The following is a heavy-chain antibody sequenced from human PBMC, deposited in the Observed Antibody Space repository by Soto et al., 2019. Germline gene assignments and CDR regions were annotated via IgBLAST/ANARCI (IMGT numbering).Heavy chain of an antibody. Sequence: HVQLVQSGAELKKPGASLRVSCKASGYTFTDYYIHWVRQAPGQGLQWMGWINPYNGATSYAQKFQAWVTMTRDTSFSTAYMELSRLTSDDTAVYYCARAQELRSLDWWWGGGAFDTWGQGTMVTASS. CDR2: INPYNGAT. J-gene: IGHJ3*02. CDR1: GYTFTDYY. V-gene: IGHV1-2*04. CDR3: ARAQELRSLDWWWGGGAFDT. D-gene: IGHD3-3*01.